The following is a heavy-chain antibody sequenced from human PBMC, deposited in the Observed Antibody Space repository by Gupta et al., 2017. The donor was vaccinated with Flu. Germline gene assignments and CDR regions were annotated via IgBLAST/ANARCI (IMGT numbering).Heavy chain of an antibody. CDR2: TKSKGEGETI. D-gene: IGHD2-2*01. CDR3: TTPRYCTSTSCGSIDY. Sequence: GKGLEWVGRTKSKGEGETIDYAAPVKGRFTISKDASMGTLYLRMDSLKTEDTAVYYCTTPRYCTSTSCGSIDYWGQGTLVTVSS. J-gene: IGHJ4*02. V-gene: IGHV3-15*01.